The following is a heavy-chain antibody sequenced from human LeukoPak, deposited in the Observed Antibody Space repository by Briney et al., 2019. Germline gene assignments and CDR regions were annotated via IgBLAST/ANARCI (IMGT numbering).Heavy chain of an antibody. CDR3: AREVAAAGYYYYYYMDV. Sequence: SETPSLTCTVSGGSISSYYWSWLRQPAGKGLEWIGRIYTSGSTNYNPSLKSRVTISVDKSKNQFSLKLSSVTAADTAVYYCAREVAAAGYYYYYYMDVWGKGTTVTVS. J-gene: IGHJ6*03. CDR1: GGSISSYY. CDR2: IYTSGST. D-gene: IGHD6-13*01. V-gene: IGHV4-4*07.